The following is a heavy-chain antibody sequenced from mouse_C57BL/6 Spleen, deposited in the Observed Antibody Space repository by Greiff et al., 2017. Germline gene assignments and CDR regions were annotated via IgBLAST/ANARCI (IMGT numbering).Heavy chain of an antibody. V-gene: IGHV1-66*01. Sequence: VQLQQSGPELVKPGASVKISCKASGYSFTSYYIHWVKQRPGQGLEWIGWIYPGSGNTKYNEKFKGKATLTADTSSSTAYMQLSSLTSADSAVYYCARGDYPHFDYWGQGTTLTVSS. CDR2: IYPGSGNT. CDR1: GYSFTSYY. CDR3: ARGDYPHFDY. D-gene: IGHD2-4*01. J-gene: IGHJ2*01.